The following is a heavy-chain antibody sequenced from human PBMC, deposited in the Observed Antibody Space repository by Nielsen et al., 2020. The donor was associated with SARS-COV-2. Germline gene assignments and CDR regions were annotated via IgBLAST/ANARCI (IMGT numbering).Heavy chain of an antibody. D-gene: IGHD6-13*01. CDR3: AKCRIAAAGFDAFDI. CDR2: IYSGGST. CDR1: GFTVSSNY. Sequence: GGSLRLSCAASGFTVSSNYMSWVRQAPGKGLEWVSVIYSGGSTYYADSVKGRFTISRDNSKNTLYLQMNSLRAEDTAVYYCAKCRIAAAGFDAFDIWGQGTMVTVSS. V-gene: IGHV3-53*01. J-gene: IGHJ3*02.